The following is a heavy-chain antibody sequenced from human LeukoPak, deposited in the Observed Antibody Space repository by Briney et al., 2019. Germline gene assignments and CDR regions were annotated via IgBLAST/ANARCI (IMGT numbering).Heavy chain of an antibody. J-gene: IGHJ4*02. Sequence: SETLSLTCTVSGGSISSYYWSWIRQPPGKGLEWIGYIYYSGSTNYNPSLKSRVTISVDTSKNQFSLKLSSVTAADTAVYYCARHDYSTLYFDYWGQGTLVTVSS. CDR2: IYYSGST. CDR1: GGSISSYY. V-gene: IGHV4-59*08. D-gene: IGHD4-11*01. CDR3: ARHDYSTLYFDY.